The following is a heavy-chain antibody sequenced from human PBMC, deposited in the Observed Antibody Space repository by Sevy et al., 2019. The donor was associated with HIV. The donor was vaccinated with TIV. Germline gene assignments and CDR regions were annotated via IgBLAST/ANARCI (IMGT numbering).Heavy chain of an antibody. J-gene: IGHJ5*02. CDR3: ARDITIIVVAMGPYNWFDP. CDR1: GYSISSGYY. V-gene: IGHV4-38-2*02. D-gene: IGHD3-22*01. Sequence: SETLSLTCTVSGYSISSGYYWGWIRQPPGKGLEWIGSIYHSGSTYYNPSLKSRVTISVDTSKNQFSLKLSSVTAADTAVYYCARDITIIVVAMGPYNWFDPWGQGTLVTVSS. CDR2: IYHSGST.